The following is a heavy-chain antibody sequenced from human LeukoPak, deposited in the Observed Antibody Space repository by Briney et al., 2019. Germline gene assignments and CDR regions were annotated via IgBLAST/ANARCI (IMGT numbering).Heavy chain of an antibody. CDR3: AREGLPRSTWAGDYYYYMDV. CDR1: GGTFSSYA. Sequence: VASVKVSCKASGGTFSSYAISWVRQAPGQGLEWMGGIIPNFGTANYAQKFQGRVTITADESTSTAYMELSSLRSDDTAVYYCAREGLPRSTWAGDYYYYMDVWGKGTTVTVSS. D-gene: IGHD1-14*01. J-gene: IGHJ6*03. CDR2: IIPNFGTA. V-gene: IGHV1-69*13.